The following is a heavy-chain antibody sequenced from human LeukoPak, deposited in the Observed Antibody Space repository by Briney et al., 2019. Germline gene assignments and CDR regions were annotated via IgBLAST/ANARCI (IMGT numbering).Heavy chain of an antibody. J-gene: IGHJ4*02. CDR2: IYYSGST. CDR1: GDSISSYY. CDR3: ARDIVYLIDEDYG. Sequence: SETLSLTCTVSGDSISSYYWSWIRQPPGKGLEWIGYIYYSGSTNYNPSLKSRVTISVDTSKNQFSLKLSSVTAADTAVYYCARDIVYLIDEDYGWGQGILVTVSS. D-gene: IGHD4-17*01. V-gene: IGHV4-59*12.